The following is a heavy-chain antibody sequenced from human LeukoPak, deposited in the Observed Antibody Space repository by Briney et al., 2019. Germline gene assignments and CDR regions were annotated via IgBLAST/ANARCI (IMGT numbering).Heavy chain of an antibody. CDR2: INPNSGGT. CDR1: GYTFTGYY. V-gene: IGHV1-2*02. J-gene: IGHJ5*02. Sequence: PGASVKVSCKASGYTFTGYYIHWVRQAPGQGLEWMGWINPNSGGTNYAQKFEGRVTMARDTSISTAYMELSRLRSDDTAVYYCARRVVAPISPSSGNWFDPWGQGTLVTVSS. CDR3: ARRVVAPISPSSGNWFDP. D-gene: IGHD2-15*01.